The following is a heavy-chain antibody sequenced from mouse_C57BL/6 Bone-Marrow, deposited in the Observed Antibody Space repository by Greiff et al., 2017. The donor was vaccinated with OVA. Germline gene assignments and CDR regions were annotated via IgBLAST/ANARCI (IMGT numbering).Heavy chain of an antibody. CDR1: GYTFTSYW. D-gene: IGHD1-1*02. CDR2: IDPSDSSP. CDR3: ARTYGPCAY. Sequence: VQLQQPGAELVKPVASVKLSCKASGYTFTSYWMPWVKQRPGQGLEWIGEIDPSDSSPNNHQKFKGKATLTVDTSSSTAYMRLSSLTSEDSAVYYCARTYGPCAYWGQGTLVTVSA. J-gene: IGHJ3*01. V-gene: IGHV1-50*01.